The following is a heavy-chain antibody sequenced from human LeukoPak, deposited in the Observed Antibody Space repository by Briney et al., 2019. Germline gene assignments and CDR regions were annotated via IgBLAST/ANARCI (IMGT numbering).Heavy chain of an antibody. CDR1: GFTFSSYS. CDR3: ARVMGSSGWYGVDY. Sequence: GGSLRLSCAASGFTFSSYSMNWVRQAPGKGLEWVSSISSSSSYIYYADSVKGRFTISRDNAKNSLYLQMNSLRAEDTAVYYCARVMGSSGWYGVDYWGQGTLVTVSS. V-gene: IGHV3-21*04. CDR2: ISSSSSYI. J-gene: IGHJ4*02. D-gene: IGHD6-19*01.